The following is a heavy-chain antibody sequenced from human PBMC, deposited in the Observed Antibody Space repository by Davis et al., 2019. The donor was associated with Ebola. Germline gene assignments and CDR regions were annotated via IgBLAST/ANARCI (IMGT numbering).Heavy chain of an antibody. D-gene: IGHD3-3*01. V-gene: IGHV4-59*08. J-gene: IGHJ4*02. CDR2: TFYNGMT. CDR1: GGSISSYY. CDR3: ARHDFWSGFDY. Sequence: SETLSLTCTVSGGSISSYYWSRIRQPPGKGLEWIGYTFYNGMTSYSPSLKSRVTISVDTSQNHFSLNLKSVSVADSAVYFCARHDFWSGFDYWGQGALVTVSS.